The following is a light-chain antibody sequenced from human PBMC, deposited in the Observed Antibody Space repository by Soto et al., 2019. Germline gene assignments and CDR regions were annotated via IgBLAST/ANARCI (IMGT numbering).Light chain of an antibody. Sequence: FPSLASQRISSWLAWYQQQPGRAPKLLIYDASSLQSGGPSRCFGGRSGTEVSLIISSRLADDDFAYYCRQYNSYSPWTFGQGTKVDIK. CDR3: RQYNSYSPWT. CDR1: QRISSW. J-gene: IGKJ1*01. CDR2: DAS. V-gene: IGKV1-5*01.